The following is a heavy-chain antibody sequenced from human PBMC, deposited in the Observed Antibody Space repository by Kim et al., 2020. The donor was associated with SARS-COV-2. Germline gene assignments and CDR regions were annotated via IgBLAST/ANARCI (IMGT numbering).Heavy chain of an antibody. CDR2: ISGKTGIT. J-gene: IGHJ4*02. Sequence: LSLTCAASGFTFNNYAMNWVRQAPGKGLEWVSAISGKTGITHYADSVKGRFTISRDNSKNTLYLRMNSLRAEDTAIYYCAKSSRQWLARDFWGQGTLVTVSS. V-gene: IGHV3-23*01. CDR3: AKSSRQWLARDF. CDR1: GFTFNNYA. D-gene: IGHD6-19*01.